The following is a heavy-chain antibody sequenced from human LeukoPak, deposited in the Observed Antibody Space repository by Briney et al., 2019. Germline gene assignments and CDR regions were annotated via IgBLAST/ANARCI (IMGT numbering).Heavy chain of an antibody. CDR3: ARPRKGGNDAFDI. D-gene: IGHD3-16*01. CDR2: IIPILDIA. J-gene: IGHJ3*02. CDR1: GDTFKTYT. Sequence: ASVKVSCKLSGDTFKTYTVSWVRQAPGQGLEWMGRIIPILDIANYARKFQGRVTITADKSTNTAYMDLTSLTSDDTAVYYCARPRKGGNDAFDIWGQGTKVTVST. V-gene: IGHV1-69*02.